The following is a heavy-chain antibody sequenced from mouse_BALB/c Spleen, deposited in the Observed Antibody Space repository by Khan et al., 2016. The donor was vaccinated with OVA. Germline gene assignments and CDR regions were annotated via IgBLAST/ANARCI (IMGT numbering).Heavy chain of an antibody. CDR2: INPSSSYP. Sequence: QVQLQQSGAELARPGASVKMSCKASGYTFTSYTMHWVKQRPGQGLEWIGYINPSSSYPNYNQKFKDKATLTADKSSSPAYMQLSSLTSEDSAVYYCTREGAYYRSDGWFAYWGQGTLVTVSA. CDR1: GYTFTSYT. J-gene: IGHJ3*01. D-gene: IGHD2-14*01. CDR3: TREGAYYRSDGWFAY. V-gene: IGHV1-4*01.